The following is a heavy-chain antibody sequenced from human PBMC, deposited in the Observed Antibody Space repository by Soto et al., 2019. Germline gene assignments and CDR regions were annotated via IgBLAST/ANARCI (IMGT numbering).Heavy chain of an antibody. Sequence: QVQLVQSGAEVKKPGSSVKVSCKASGGTFSSYAISWVRQAPGQGLEWMGGIIPIFGTANYAQKFQGRVTITADASTSTAYMELSSLRSEDTAVYYCARTPDYYDFWSGYYSFDYWGQGTLVTVSS. D-gene: IGHD3-3*01. CDR3: ARTPDYYDFWSGYYSFDY. V-gene: IGHV1-69*01. CDR2: IIPIFGTA. CDR1: GGTFSSYA. J-gene: IGHJ4*02.